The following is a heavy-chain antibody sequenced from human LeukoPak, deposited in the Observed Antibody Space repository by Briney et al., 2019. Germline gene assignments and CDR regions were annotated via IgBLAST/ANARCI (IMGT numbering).Heavy chain of an antibody. CDR3: AKDLRAYSYGHDGFDV. CDR1: GFTFSSYA. V-gene: IGHV3-23*01. D-gene: IGHD5-18*01. CDR2: FSGSGGNT. Sequence: GGSLRLSCAASGFTFSSYAMSWVRQAPGKGLEWVSTFSGSGGNTYYADSVKGRFTISRDNSKNTLYLQMNSPRAEDTAVYYCAKDLRAYSYGHDGFDVWGQGTMVTVSS. J-gene: IGHJ3*01.